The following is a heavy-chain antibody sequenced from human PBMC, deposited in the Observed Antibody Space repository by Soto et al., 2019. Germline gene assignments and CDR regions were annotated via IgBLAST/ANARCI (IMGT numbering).Heavy chain of an antibody. CDR2: IIPYYNTL. Sequence: QAQVVQSGAEVRKPGSSVKLSCKASEGTFNSYAIAWVRRAPGQGLEWMGGIIPYYNTLNYAQKFQDRVTITADDSTNTVYMELSSLRSDDTAVYFCASGASRWYPYVVDSWAQGTLVTVSS. J-gene: IGHJ4*02. D-gene: IGHD6-13*01. CDR3: ASGASRWYPYVVDS. V-gene: IGHV1-69*01. CDR1: EGTFNSYA.